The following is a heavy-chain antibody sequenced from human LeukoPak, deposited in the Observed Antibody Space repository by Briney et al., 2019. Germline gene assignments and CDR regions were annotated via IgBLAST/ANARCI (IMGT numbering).Heavy chain of an antibody. Sequence: PGESLKISCKGSGYSFTSYWIGWVRQMPGKGLEWMGIIYPGDSDTRYSPSFQGQVTISADKSISTAYLQWSSLKASDTAMYYCARPTPSSWYADDAFDIWGQGTMVTVSS. CDR2: IYPGDSDT. J-gene: IGHJ3*02. CDR1: GYSFTSYW. CDR3: ARPTPSSWYADDAFDI. V-gene: IGHV5-51*01. D-gene: IGHD6-13*01.